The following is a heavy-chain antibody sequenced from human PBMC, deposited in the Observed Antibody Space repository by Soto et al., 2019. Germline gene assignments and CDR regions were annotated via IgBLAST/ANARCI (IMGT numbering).Heavy chain of an antibody. D-gene: IGHD3-10*01. J-gene: IGHJ3*02. CDR2: IKSKTDGGTT. CDR1: SVSNAW. Sequence: SVSNAWVNWVRQAPGKGLEWVGRIKSKTDGGTTDYAAPVKGRFTISTDDSKNTLYLQMNSLKTEDTAVYYCTTPMVRGDRGASDIWGQGTMVTVSS. V-gene: IGHV3-15*07. CDR3: TTPMVRGDRGASDI.